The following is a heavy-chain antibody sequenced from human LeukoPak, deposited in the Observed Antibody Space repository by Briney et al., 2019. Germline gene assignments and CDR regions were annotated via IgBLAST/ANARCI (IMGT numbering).Heavy chain of an antibody. CDR1: GGTFNSYP. D-gene: IGHD6-19*01. CDR3: ARERSSGWTGDYFDY. Sequence: ASVKVSCKASGGTFNSYPINWVRQAPGQGLEWMGGIIPIFGTANYAQKFQGRVTITADESTSTAYMELSSLRSEDTAVYYCARERSSGWTGDYFDYWGQGTLVTVSS. J-gene: IGHJ4*02. V-gene: IGHV1-69*13. CDR2: IIPIFGTA.